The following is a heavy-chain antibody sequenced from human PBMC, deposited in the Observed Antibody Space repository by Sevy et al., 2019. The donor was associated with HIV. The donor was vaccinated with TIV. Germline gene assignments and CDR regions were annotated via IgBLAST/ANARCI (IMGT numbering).Heavy chain of an antibody. CDR2: IRYDGSNK. D-gene: IGHD3-3*01. J-gene: IGHJ4*02. Sequence: GGSLRLSCAASGFTFSSYGMHWVRQAPGKGLEWVAFIRYDGSNKYYADSVKGRFTISRDNSKNTLYLQMNSLRAEDTAVYYCAKDLGRFLEWLSAYWGQGTLVTVSS. CDR1: GFTFSSYG. CDR3: AKDLGRFLEWLSAY. V-gene: IGHV3-30*02.